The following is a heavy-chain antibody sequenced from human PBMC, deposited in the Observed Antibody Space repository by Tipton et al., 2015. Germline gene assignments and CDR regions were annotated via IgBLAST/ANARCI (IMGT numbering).Heavy chain of an antibody. CDR3: ARSPFKSGYFDY. D-gene: IGHD2/OR15-2a*01. CDR1: GDSISTYY. CDR2: IYYSGST. V-gene: IGHV4-39*01. J-gene: IGHJ4*02. Sequence: TLSLTCTVSGDSISTYYWGWIRQPPGKGLEWIGSIYYSGSTYYNPSLKSRVTISVDTSKNQFSLKLSSVTAADMAVYYCARSPFKSGYFDYWGQGTLVTVSS.